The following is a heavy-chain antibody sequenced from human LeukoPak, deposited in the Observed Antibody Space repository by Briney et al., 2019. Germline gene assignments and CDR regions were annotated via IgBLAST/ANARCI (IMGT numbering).Heavy chain of an antibody. CDR1: GYTFTGYY. Sequence: GVSVKVSCKASGYTFTGYYMHWVRQAPGQGLEWMGWINPNSGGTNYAQKFQGRVTMTRDTSISTAYMELSRLRSDDTAVYYCAREGIGYCSSTSCYPGAFDIWGQGTMVTVSS. CDR3: AREGIGYCSSTSCYPGAFDI. D-gene: IGHD2-2*01. CDR2: INPNSGGT. V-gene: IGHV1-2*02. J-gene: IGHJ3*02.